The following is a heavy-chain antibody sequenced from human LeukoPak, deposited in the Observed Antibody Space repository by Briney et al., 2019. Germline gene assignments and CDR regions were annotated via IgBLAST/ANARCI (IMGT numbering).Heavy chain of an antibody. CDR3: AKPPSADAWYGAFDV. J-gene: IGHJ3*01. Sequence: GGSLRLSCAASGFTFSSYEMNWVRQAPGKGLEWVSYISSSGSTIYYADSVKGRFTISRDNSKSTLYLQMNSVRSEDTAIYYGAKPPSADAWYGAFDVWGRGRMVSVCS. CDR2: ISSSGSTI. V-gene: IGHV3-48*03. CDR1: GFTFSSYE. D-gene: IGHD6-13*01.